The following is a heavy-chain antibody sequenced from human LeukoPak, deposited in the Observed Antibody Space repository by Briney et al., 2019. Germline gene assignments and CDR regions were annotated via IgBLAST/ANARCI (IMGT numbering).Heavy chain of an antibody. J-gene: IGHJ4*02. CDR3: ARRKVVAQYPFDY. V-gene: IGHV3-53*01. CDR1: GFTVSSNY. D-gene: IGHD2-15*01. CDR2: IYSGGST. Sequence: GGSLRLSCAASGFTVSSNYMSWVRQAPGKGLEWVSVIYSGGSTYYADSVKGRFTISRDNSKNTLYLQMNSLRAEDTAVYYCARRKVVAQYPFDYWGQGTLVTVSS.